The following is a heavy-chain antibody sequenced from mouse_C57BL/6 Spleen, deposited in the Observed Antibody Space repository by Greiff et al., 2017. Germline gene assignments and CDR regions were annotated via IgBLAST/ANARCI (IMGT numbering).Heavy chain of an antibody. CDR2: IYPGSGST. CDR1: GYTFTSYW. Sequence: VKLQQSGAELVKPGASVKMSCKASGYTFTSYWITWVKQRPGQGLEWIGDIYPGSGSTNYNEKFKSKATLTVDTSSSTAYMQLSSLTSEVSAFYYCARSKLGTYWGQGTTLTVSS. J-gene: IGHJ2*01. D-gene: IGHD4-1*01. CDR3: ARSKLGTY. V-gene: IGHV1-55*01.